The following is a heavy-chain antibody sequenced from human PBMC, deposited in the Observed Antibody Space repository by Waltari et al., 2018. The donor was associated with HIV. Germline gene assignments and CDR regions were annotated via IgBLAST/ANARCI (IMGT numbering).Heavy chain of an antibody. CDR3: VRVGDDYVWGSYRHDSYFDY. CDR1: GYSISNGYY. Sequence: QVQLQESGPGLVKPSETLSLTCAVSGYSISNGYYWGWIRQPPGKGLEWIGCIYHGGSAYPNPSLKSRGTSSVETSKNQFSLRLSSVTAADTAVYYCVRVGDDYVWGSYRHDSYFDYWGQGTLVTVSS. V-gene: IGHV4-38-2*01. D-gene: IGHD3-16*02. CDR2: IYHGGSA. J-gene: IGHJ4*02.